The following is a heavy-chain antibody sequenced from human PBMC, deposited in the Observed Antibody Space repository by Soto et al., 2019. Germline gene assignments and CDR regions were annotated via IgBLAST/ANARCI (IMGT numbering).Heavy chain of an antibody. D-gene: IGHD4-17*01. CDR3: AKVWGDYGDFDY. CDR2: ISYDGSNK. V-gene: IGHV3-30*18. CDR1: GFTFSSYG. J-gene: IGHJ4*02. Sequence: GGSLRLSCAASGFTFSSYGMHWVRQAPGKGLEWVAVISYDGSNKYYADSVKGRFTISRDNSKNTLYLQMNSLRAEDTAVYYCAKVWGDYGDFDYWGQGTLVTVSS.